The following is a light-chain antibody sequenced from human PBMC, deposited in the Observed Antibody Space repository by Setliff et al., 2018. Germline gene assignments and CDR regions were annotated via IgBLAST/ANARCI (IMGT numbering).Light chain of an antibody. V-gene: IGLV1-51*01. J-gene: IGLJ2*01. CDR1: SSNIGSSY. CDR3: ATWDFSLRGVV. Sequence: GSSSNIGSSYVSWYQQVPGTAPKLLIYDNNKRPSGIPDRFSGSKSGASGTLGITGLQTGDEAEYYCATWDFSLRGVVFGGGTQLTVL. CDR2: DNN.